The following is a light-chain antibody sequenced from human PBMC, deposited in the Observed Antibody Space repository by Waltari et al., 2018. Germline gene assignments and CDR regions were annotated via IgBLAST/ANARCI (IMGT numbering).Light chain of an antibody. Sequence: QSVLTQPPSASGTPGQRVTISCSGSSSDIGDNAVNWYQQLPGKAPTPLIYRSDKRPLGVRDRCPGSKSGAIAALAISGLQSEEEGDYYCAAWDDSLRGHWVFGGGTKVTVL. CDR2: RSD. CDR3: AAWDDSLRGHWV. J-gene: IGLJ3*02. CDR1: SSDIGDNA. V-gene: IGLV1-44*01.